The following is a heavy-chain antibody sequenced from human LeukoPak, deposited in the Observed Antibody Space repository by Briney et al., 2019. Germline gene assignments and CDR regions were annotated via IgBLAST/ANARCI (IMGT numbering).Heavy chain of an antibody. D-gene: IGHD6-13*01. J-gene: IGHJ4*02. V-gene: IGHV1-2*02. CDR2: INPNSGGT. CDR3: ARLQRLVTYVWDY. CDR1: GYTFTGYY. Sequence: ASVKVSCKASGYTFTGYYMHWVRQAPGQGLEWMGWINPNSGGTNYAQKFQGRVTMTRDTSISTAYMELSRLRSDDTAVYYCARLQRLVTYVWDYWGQGTLVTVSS.